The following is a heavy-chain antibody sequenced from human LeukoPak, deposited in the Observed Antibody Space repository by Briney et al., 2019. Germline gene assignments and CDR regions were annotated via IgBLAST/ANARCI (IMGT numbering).Heavy chain of an antibody. CDR1: GGSISNYY. V-gene: IGHV4-59*01. Sequence: SETLSLTCTVSGGSISNYYWSWIRQPPGKGLEWIGYMYHSGSPNYNPSLKSRLTISVDTSKNQFSLKLSPVTAADTAVYYCARAGDSSGSFDYWGQGTLVTVSS. D-gene: IGHD3-22*01. J-gene: IGHJ4*02. CDR3: ARAGDSSGSFDY. CDR2: MYHSGSP.